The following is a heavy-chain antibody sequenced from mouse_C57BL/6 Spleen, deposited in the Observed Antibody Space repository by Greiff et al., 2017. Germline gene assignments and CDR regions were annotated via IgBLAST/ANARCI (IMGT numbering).Heavy chain of an antibody. Sequence: QVQLKESGAELARPGASVKLSCKASGYTFTSYGISWVKQRTGQGLEWIGEIYPRSGNTYYNEKFKGKATLTADKSSSTAYMELRSLTSEDSAVYFCARGTMVTTGYAMDYWGQGTSVTVSS. CDR1: GYTFTSYG. CDR3: ARGTMVTTGYAMDY. D-gene: IGHD2-2*01. CDR2: IYPRSGNT. V-gene: IGHV1-81*01. J-gene: IGHJ4*01.